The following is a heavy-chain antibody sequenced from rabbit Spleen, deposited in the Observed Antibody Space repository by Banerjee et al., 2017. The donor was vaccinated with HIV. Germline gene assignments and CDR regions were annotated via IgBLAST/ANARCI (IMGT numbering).Heavy chain of an antibody. CDR2: IYGGAFRNT. Sequence: QQQLEESGGDLVKPEGSLTLTCTASGFSFSSSYWICWVRQAPGKGPEWIACIYGGAFRNTYYANWAKGRFTISETSSTTVTLQMTSLTAADTATYFCARDRGSGWGDAFDPWGQGTLVTVS. CDR3: ARDRGSGWGDAFDP. V-gene: IGHV1S45*01. D-gene: IGHD4-1*01. J-gene: IGHJ2*01. CDR1: GFSFSSSYW.